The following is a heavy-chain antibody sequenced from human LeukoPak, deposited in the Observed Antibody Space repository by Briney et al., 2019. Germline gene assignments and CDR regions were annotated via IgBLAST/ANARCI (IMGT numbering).Heavy chain of an antibody. CDR2: IYYSGST. V-gene: IGHV4-39*01. CDR3: ARIDCGGDCYVDY. Sequence: PSETLSLTCTVSGGSISSSSYYWGWIRQPPGKGLEWIGSIYYSGSTYYNPSLKSRVTISVDTSKNQFSLKLSSVTAADTAVYYCARIDCGGDCYVDYWGQGTLVTVSP. CDR1: GGSISSSSYY. D-gene: IGHD2-21*01. J-gene: IGHJ4*02.